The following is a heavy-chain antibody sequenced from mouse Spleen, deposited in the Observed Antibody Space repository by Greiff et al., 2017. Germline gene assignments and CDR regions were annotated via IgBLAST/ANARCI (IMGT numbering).Heavy chain of an antibody. CDR1: GYTFTDYE. CDR2: IDPETGGT. Sequence: QVQLQQSGAELVRPGASVTLSCKASGYTFTDYEMHWVKQTPVHGLEWIGAIDPETGGTAYNQKFKGKAILTADKSSSTAYLQLSSLTSEDTAVYYCTTSYRQAWFAYWGQGTLVTVSA. J-gene: IGHJ3*01. V-gene: IGHV1-15*01. D-gene: IGHD1-1*01. CDR3: TTSYRQAWFAY.